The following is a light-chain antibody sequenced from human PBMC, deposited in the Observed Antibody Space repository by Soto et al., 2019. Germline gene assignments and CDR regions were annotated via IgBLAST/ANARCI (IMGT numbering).Light chain of an antibody. CDR2: GAS. CDR3: QQYNNWPYT. V-gene: IGKV3-15*01. CDR1: QSVSSD. Sequence: EIVMTQSPATLSVSPGERATLSCRASQSVSSDLAWYQHKPGQAPRLLIYGASTRATGIPARFSGSGSGTEFTLTISSLQSEDFVVYYCQQYNNWPYTFGRGTKLEIK. J-gene: IGKJ2*01.